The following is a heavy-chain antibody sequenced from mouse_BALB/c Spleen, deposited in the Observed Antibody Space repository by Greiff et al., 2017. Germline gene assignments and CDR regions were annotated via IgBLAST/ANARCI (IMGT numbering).Heavy chain of an antibody. Sequence: EVQGVESGGGLVKPGGSLKLSCAASGFTFSDYYMYWVRQTPEKRLEWVATISDGGSYTYYPDSVKGRFTISRDNAKNNLYLQMSSLKSEDTAMYYCARKFITTATRAMDYWGQGTSVTVSS. CDR2: ISDGGSYT. D-gene: IGHD1-2*01. J-gene: IGHJ4*01. CDR1: GFTFSDYY. V-gene: IGHV5-4*02. CDR3: ARKFITTATRAMDY.